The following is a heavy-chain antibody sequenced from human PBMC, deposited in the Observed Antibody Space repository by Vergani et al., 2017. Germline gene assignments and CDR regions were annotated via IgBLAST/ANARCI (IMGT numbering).Heavy chain of an antibody. CDR2: IYSGGSST. D-gene: IGHD2-2*01. Sequence: EVQLLESGGGLVQPGGSLRLSCAASGFTFSSYAMSWVRQAPGKGLEWVSVIYSGGSSTYYADSVKGRFTISRDNSKNTLYLQMNSLRAEDTAVYYCAKDRIIVVPAATDDAFDIWGQGTMVTVSS. CDR3: AKDRIIVVPAATDDAFDI. J-gene: IGHJ3*02. CDR1: GFTFSSYA. V-gene: IGHV3-23*03.